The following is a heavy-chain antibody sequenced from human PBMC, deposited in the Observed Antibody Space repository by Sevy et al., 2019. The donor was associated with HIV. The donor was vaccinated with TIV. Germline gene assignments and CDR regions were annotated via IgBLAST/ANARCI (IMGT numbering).Heavy chain of an antibody. CDR3: AKGRWLVHDY. Sequence: GGSLRLSCAASGFTFSSYAMHWVRQAPGKGLEWVAVISYDGSNKYYADSVKGRFTISRDNSKNTLYLQMNSLRAEDTAVYYCAKGRWLVHDYWGQGTLVTVSS. J-gene: IGHJ4*02. CDR1: GFTFSSYA. V-gene: IGHV3-30*04. D-gene: IGHD6-19*01. CDR2: ISYDGSNK.